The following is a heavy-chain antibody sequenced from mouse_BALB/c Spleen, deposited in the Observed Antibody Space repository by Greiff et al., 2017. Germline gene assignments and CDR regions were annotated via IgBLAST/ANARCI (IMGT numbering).Heavy chain of an antibody. CDR1: GFSLTSYG. CDR3: ARDQIYYDYDGYAMDY. D-gene: IGHD2-4*01. J-gene: IGHJ4*01. CDR2: IWAGGST. V-gene: IGHV2-9*02. Sequence: VQRVESGPGLVAPSQSLSITCTVSGFSLTSYGVHWVRQPPGKGLEWLGVIWAGGSTNYNSALMSRLSISKDNSKSQVFLKMNSLQTDDTAMYYCARDQIYYDYDGYAMDYWGQGTSVTVSS.